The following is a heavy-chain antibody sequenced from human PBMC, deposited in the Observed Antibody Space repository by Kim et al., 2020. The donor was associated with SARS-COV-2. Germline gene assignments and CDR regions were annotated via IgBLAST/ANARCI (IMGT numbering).Heavy chain of an antibody. D-gene: IGHD3-16*02. CDR1: GFIFRDYW. CDR2: VTSEVAGGTT. CDR3: TTPWPAHSGSYPSVDV. Sequence: GGSLRLSCEASGFIFRDYWMDWVRQAPGKGLEWVGCVTSEVAGGTTDYAAAVKGRFTISRDDVKNILYLHMNNLKTEGAAVYCCTTPWPAHSGSYPSVDVGSQRTTVT. J-gene: IGHJ6*02. V-gene: IGHV3-15*01.